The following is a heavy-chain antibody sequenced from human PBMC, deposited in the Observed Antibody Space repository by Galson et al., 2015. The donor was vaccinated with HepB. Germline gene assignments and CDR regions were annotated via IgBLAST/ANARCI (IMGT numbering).Heavy chain of an antibody. Sequence: SVKVSCKASGGTFSSYTISWVRQAPGQGLEWMGRIIPILGIANYAQKFQGRVTITADKSTSTAYMELSSLRSEDTAVYYCARNGLLWFGELESQIDAFDIWGQGTMVTVSS. CDR1: GGTFSSYT. V-gene: IGHV1-69*02. D-gene: IGHD3-10*01. CDR2: IIPILGIA. CDR3: ARNGLLWFGELESQIDAFDI. J-gene: IGHJ3*02.